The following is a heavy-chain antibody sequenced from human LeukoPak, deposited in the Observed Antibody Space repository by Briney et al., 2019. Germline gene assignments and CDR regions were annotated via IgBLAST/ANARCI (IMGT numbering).Heavy chain of an antibody. CDR3: ARDQRSLFDV. J-gene: IGHJ4*02. CDR2: IYSGGNT. Sequence: NPSETLSLTCSVSDGSINSDTYYWGWIRQPPGKGLEWIASIYSGGNTFHNPSLKSRVTISLDTSKNQFSLKLTSVTAADTAVYYCARDQRSLFDVWGQGSLVIVSS. D-gene: IGHD1-26*01. V-gene: IGHV4-39*07. CDR1: DGSINSDTYY.